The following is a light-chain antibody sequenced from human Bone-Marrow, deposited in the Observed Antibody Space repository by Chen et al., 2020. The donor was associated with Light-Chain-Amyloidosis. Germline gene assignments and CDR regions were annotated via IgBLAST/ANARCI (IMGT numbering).Light chain of an antibody. Sequence: SYDLSQPPSVSVYPGQPARITCSGDDLPTKYAYWYQQKPGQAPVLVIHRDTERPSGISERFSGSSPVTTATLTISGVQAEDEADYHCQSADSSGTYEVIFGGGTKLTVL. CDR2: RDT. CDR1: DLPTKY. V-gene: IGLV3-25*03. CDR3: QSADSSGTYEVI. J-gene: IGLJ2*01.